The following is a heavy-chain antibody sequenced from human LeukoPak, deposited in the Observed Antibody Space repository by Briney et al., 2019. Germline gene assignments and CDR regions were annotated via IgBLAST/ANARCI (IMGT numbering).Heavy chain of an antibody. CDR2: ISSSSTYI. Sequence: LGGSLRLSCAASGFTVSSNHMSWVRQAPGKGLEWVSSISSSSTYIYYADSVKGRFTISRDNARNSLYLQMNSLRAEDTALYYCARDLSATGRGYFDYWGQGTLVTVSS. D-gene: IGHD3-16*01. J-gene: IGHJ4*02. CDR1: GFTVSSNH. V-gene: IGHV3-21*01. CDR3: ARDLSATGRGYFDY.